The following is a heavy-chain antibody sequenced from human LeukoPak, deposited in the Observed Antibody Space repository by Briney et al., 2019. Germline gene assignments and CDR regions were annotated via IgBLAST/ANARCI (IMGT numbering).Heavy chain of an antibody. D-gene: IGHD3-22*01. Sequence: PGGSLRLSCAASGFTFSSYWMSWVRQAPGKGLEWVANIKQDGSEKYYVDSVKGRFTISRDNAKNSLYLQMNSLRAEDTAVYCCARNTGSGFHFFDYWGQGTLVTVSS. CDR3: ARNTGSGFHFFDY. V-gene: IGHV3-7*02. CDR2: IKQDGSEK. CDR1: GFTFSSYW. J-gene: IGHJ4*02.